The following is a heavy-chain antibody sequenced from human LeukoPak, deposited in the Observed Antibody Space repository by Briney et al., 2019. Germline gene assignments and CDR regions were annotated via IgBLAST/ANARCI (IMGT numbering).Heavy chain of an antibody. D-gene: IGHD6-19*01. CDR3: AKDIEEWLVKGGGCFDY. Sequence: PGGSLRLSCAASGFTFSSYGMHWVRQAPGKGLEWVAVIWYDGSNKYYADSVKGRFTISRDNSKNTLYLQMNNLRAEDTAVYYCAKDIEEWLVKGGGCFDYWGQGTLVTVSS. CDR2: IWYDGSNK. J-gene: IGHJ4*02. V-gene: IGHV3-33*06. CDR1: GFTFSSYG.